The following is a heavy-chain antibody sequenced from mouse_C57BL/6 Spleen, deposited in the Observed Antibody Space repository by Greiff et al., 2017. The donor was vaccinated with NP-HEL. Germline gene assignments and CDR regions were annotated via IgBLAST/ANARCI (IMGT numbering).Heavy chain of an antibody. J-gene: IGHJ4*01. D-gene: IGHD1-1*02. Sequence: QVQLQQSGPELVKPGASVKISCKASGYAFSSSWMNWVKQRPGKGLEWIGRLYPGDGDTNYNGKFKGKATLTADKSSSTAYMQLSSLTSEDSAVYFCARGGNYNAMDYWGQGTSVTVSS. CDR1: GYAFSSSW. CDR2: LYPGDGDT. V-gene: IGHV1-82*01. CDR3: ARGGNYNAMDY.